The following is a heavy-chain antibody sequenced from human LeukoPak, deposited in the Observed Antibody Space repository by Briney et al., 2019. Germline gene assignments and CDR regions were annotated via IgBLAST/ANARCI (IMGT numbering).Heavy chain of an antibody. D-gene: IGHD1-7*01. Sequence: SGGSLRLSCVASGFTFSSYWMHWVRQAPGKGPVCVSRINNDGTYAIYADYGKVRFTISRDNAKNTVYLQMNSLRAEDTAVYYCARDWNYDGLDYWGQGTLVTVSS. V-gene: IGHV3-74*01. CDR1: GFTFSSYW. CDR2: INNDGTYA. CDR3: ARDWNYDGLDY. J-gene: IGHJ4*02.